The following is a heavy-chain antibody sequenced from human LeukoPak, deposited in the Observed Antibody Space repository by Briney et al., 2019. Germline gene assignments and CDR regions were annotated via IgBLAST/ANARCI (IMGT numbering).Heavy chain of an antibody. J-gene: IGHJ5*02. V-gene: IGHV1-24*01. CDR2: FDPEDGET. CDR1: GYTLTELS. D-gene: IGHD5-18*01. CDR3: ATLVDTAMVTGYWFDP. Sequence: ASVKVSCKVSGYTLTELSMHWVRQAPGKGLEWMGGFDPEDGETIYAQKFQGRVTMTEDTSTDTAYMELSSLGSEDTAVYYCATLVDTAMVTGYWFDPWGQGTLVTVSS.